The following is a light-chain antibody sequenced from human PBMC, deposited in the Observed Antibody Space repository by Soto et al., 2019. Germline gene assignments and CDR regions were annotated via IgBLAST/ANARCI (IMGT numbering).Light chain of an antibody. V-gene: IGLV2-14*01. CDR3: SSYTGGSTIFV. CDR1: SGDVGGHNY. CDR2: EVS. J-gene: IGLJ1*01. Sequence: QSVLTQPASVSGSPGQSITMSCTGSSGDVGGHNYVSWYQQHPGKAPKLIIYEVSNRPSGVSTRFSGSKSANTASLTISGLQAEDEADYYCSSYTGGSTIFVFGTGTKVTVL.